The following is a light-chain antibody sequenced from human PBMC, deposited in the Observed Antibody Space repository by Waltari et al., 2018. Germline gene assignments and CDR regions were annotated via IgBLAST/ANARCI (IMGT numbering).Light chain of an antibody. Sequence: EIVLTQSPATLSLSPGERATLSCRASQSVSSSLAWYQHKPGQAPRLLIYDASISVTGIPARFSGSGSGTDFTLTISSLEPEDFAVYYCQQRSKWPWAFGQGTKVESK. J-gene: IGKJ1*01. V-gene: IGKV3-11*01. CDR3: QQRSKWPWA. CDR1: QSVSSS. CDR2: DAS.